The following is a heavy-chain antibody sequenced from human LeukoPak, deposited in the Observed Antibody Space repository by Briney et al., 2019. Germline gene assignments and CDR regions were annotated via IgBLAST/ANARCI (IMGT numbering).Heavy chain of an antibody. CDR3: GSEDYLVSNAYPSRGIDY. J-gene: IGHJ4*02. D-gene: IGHD3-16*01. CDR2: ISRDSKRI. CDR1: GFTFSSYS. Sequence: PGGSLRLSCAASGFTFSSYSMNWVRQAPGKGLEWVSYISRDSKRIYEADSARGRFTISRDNARNSLFLQMNSLRVEDTAIDYCGSEDYLVSNAYPSRGIDYWGQGTLVTVSS. V-gene: IGHV3-48*01.